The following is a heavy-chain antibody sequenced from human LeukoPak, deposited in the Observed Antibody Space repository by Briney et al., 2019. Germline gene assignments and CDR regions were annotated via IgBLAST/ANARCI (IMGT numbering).Heavy chain of an antibody. CDR1: GGTFSSYA. CDR3: ARPIILESKAPFDY. J-gene: IGHJ4*02. Sequence: ASVKVSCKASGGTFSSYAISWVRQAPGQGLEWMGWISGFNGNTIYAQKVQGRVTVTTDTSTNTVYMELRSLRSDDTAVYFCARPIILESKAPFDYWGQGTLVTVSS. D-gene: IGHD1-1*01. CDR2: ISGFNGNT. V-gene: IGHV1-18*01.